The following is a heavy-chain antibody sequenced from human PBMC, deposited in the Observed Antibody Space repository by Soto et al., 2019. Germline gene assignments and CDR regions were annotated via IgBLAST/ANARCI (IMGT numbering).Heavy chain of an antibody. J-gene: IGHJ5*02. CDR1: GYTLTELS. Sequence: ASVKVSCKVSGYTLTELSMHWVRQAPGKGLEWMGGFDPEDGETIYAQKFQGRVTMTEDTSTDTAYMELSSLRSEDTAVYYCATAYYYDSSGYHNWFDPWGQGTLVNVSS. V-gene: IGHV1-24*01. D-gene: IGHD3-22*01. CDR2: FDPEDGET. CDR3: ATAYYYDSSGYHNWFDP.